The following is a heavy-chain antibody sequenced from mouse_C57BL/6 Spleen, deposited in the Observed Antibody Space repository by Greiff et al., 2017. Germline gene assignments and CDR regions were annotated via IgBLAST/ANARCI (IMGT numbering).Heavy chain of an antibody. CDR2: IYPGSGST. V-gene: IGHV1-55*01. D-gene: IGHD1-1*01. CDR1: GYTFTSYW. CDR3: ARRLYYCGSSWAAMDY. J-gene: IGHJ4*01. Sequence: QVQLQQPGAELVKPGASVKMSCKASGYTFTSYWITWVKQSPGQGLEWIGDIYPGSGSTTYNEKFESKAPMTVDTSSRTAYMQLSSVTSEDSAVSYCARRLYYCGSSWAAMDYWGQGTSVTVSS.